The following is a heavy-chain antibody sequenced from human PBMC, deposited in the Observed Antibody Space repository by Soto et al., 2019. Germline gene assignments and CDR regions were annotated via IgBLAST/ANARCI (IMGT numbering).Heavy chain of an antibody. CDR1: GYTFTSYG. CDR3: AREGYSEDIVATIWTE. V-gene: IGHV1-18*01. Sequence: ASVKVSCKASGYTFTSYGISWVRQAPGQGLEWMGWISAYNGNTNYAQKLQGRVTMTTDTSTSTAYMELRSLRSDDTAVYYCAREGYSEDIVATIWTEWGQGTLVTVSS. CDR2: ISAYNGNT. D-gene: IGHD5-12*01. J-gene: IGHJ4*02.